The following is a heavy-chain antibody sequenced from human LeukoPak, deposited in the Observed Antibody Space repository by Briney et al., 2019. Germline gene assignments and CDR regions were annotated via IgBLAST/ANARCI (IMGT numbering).Heavy chain of an antibody. CDR2: ISGSGGST. CDR3: AKGSITMVRGAPFDY. Sequence: GCSLRLSCAASGFTFSSYSMSWVRQAPGKGLEGVSAISGSGGSTYYAYSVKGRFTISRDNSKNTLYLQMNSLRAEDTAVYYCAKGSITMVRGAPFDYWGQGTLVTVSS. J-gene: IGHJ4*02. CDR1: GFTFSSYS. D-gene: IGHD3-10*01. V-gene: IGHV3-23*01.